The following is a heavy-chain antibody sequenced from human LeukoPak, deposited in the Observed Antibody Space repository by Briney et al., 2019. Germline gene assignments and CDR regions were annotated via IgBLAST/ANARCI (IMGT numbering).Heavy chain of an antibody. J-gene: IGHJ5*02. V-gene: IGHV1-69*05. CDR2: IIPIFGTA. CDR3: ANQARGVEAWSQKNWFDP. CDR1: GGTFSSYA. D-gene: IGHD1-1*01. Sequence: SVKVSCKASGGTFSSYAISWVRQAPGQGLEWMGGIIPIFGTANYAQKFQGRVTITTDESTSTAYMELSSPRSEDTAVYYCANQARGVEAWSQKNWFDPWGQGTLVSVS.